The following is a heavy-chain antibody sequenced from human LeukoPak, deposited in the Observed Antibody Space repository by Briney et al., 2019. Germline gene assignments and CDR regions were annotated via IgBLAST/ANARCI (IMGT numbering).Heavy chain of an antibody. V-gene: IGHV4-34*01. CDR1: GGSFSGYY. Sequence: PSETLSLTCAVYGGSFSGYYWSWIRQPPGKGLEWIGEINHSGSTNYNPSLKSRVTISVDTSKNQFSLKLSSVTAADTAVYYCARGLDSGYEDWGQGTLVTVSS. CDR2: INHSGST. J-gene: IGHJ4*02. D-gene: IGHD5-12*01. CDR3: ARGLDSGYED.